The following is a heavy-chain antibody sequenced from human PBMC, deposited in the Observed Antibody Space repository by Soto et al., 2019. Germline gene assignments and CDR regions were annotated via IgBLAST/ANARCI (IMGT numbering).Heavy chain of an antibody. CDR3: ASRVLCDMDV. J-gene: IGHJ6*02. D-gene: IGHD2-21*01. CDR2: INPNNGAT. V-gene: IGHV1-46*01. CDR1: GDTFTTNY. Sequence: GASVKVSCKASGDTFTTNYLHWVRHAPGQGLEWMGRINPNNGATLYAQEFQGRLILTTDTSTSTVYMDLNSVKSEDSAVYYCASRVLCDMDVWGQGTTVTVSS.